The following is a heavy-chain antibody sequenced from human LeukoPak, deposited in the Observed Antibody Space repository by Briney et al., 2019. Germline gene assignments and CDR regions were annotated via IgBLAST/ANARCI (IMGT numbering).Heavy chain of an antibody. D-gene: IGHD3-3*01. Sequence: PSETLSLTCAVYGGSFSGYYWSWIRQPPGRGLEWIGEINHSGSTNYNPSPKSRVTISVDTSKNQFSLKLSSVTAADTAVYYCARGFRTIFGVVTRTFDYWGQGTLVTVSS. CDR3: ARGFRTIFGVVTRTFDY. J-gene: IGHJ4*02. V-gene: IGHV4-34*01. CDR2: INHSGST. CDR1: GGSFSGYY.